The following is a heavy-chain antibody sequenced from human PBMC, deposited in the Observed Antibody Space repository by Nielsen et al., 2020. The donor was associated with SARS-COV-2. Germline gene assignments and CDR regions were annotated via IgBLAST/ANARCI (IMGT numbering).Heavy chain of an antibody. CDR3: AKGPNYSASWDY. D-gene: IGHD1-7*01. CDR1: GFTFSSYA. J-gene: IGHJ4*02. V-gene: IGHV3-9*01. CDR2: ISWNSGSI. Sequence: SLKISCAASGFTFSSYAMHWVRQAPGKGLEWVSGISWNSGSIGYADSVKGRFTISRDNAKNSLYLQMNSLRAEDTALYYCAKGPNYSASWDYWGQGTLVTVSS.